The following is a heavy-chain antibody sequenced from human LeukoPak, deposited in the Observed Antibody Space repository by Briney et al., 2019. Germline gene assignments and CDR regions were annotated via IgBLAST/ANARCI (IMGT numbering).Heavy chain of an antibody. CDR3: ARDYISSCYRPHNWFDP. D-gene: IGHD6-13*01. CDR1: GYTFTSYG. Sequence: ASVNVSCKASGYTFTSYGISWVRQAPGQGLEWMGWISAYNGNTNYEQKLQGRVTMTTDTSTSTAYMELRSLRSDDTAVYYCARDYISSCYRPHNWFDPWGQGTLVTVSS. V-gene: IGHV1-18*04. CDR2: ISAYNGNT. J-gene: IGHJ5*02.